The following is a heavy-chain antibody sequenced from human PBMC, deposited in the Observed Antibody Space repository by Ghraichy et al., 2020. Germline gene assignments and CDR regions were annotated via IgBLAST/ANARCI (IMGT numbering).Heavy chain of an antibody. CDR1: GFTFSNYT. J-gene: IGHJ6*02. CDR2: ISKSSDYI. V-gene: IGHV3-21*01. CDR3: ARFLGFCNSVSCYDYYYGVDV. Sequence: GGSLRLSCAASGFTFSNYTMNWVRQAPGKGLEWVSSISKSSDYIYYRDSVKGRFTISRDNAENSLYLQMNGLRVEDTAVYYCARFLGFCNSVSCYDYYYGVDVWRQGTTVTVSS. D-gene: IGHD2/OR15-2a*01.